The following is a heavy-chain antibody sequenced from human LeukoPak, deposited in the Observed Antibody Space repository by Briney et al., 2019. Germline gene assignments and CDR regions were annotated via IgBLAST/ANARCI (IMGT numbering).Heavy chain of an antibody. J-gene: IGHJ6*03. CDR1: GFTFSSHS. D-gene: IGHD3-16*01. CDR2: INCSSGTI. Sequence: GGSLRLSCAASGFTFSSHSVNWVREAPGKGLEWVSHINCSSGTIYYADSVKGRFTISRDNAKNSLYLQMNSLRAEDTVVYYCARRSEFGVLYYMDVWGKGPTVTVSS. V-gene: IGHV3-48*01. CDR3: ARRSEFGVLYYMDV.